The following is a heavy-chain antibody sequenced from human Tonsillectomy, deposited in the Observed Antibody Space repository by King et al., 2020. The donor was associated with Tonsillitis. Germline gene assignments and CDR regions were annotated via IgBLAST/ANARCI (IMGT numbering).Heavy chain of an antibody. CDR2: ISYDGSNK. Sequence: VQLVESGGGVVQPGRSLRLSCVASGFTFSNYGMHWVRQAPGKGLEWVTIISYDGSNKYYGDSVKGRFTISRDNSKNTLYLQMNSLRAEDTAVYHCASGEVKSYYELDSDYVYDAFDIWGPGTKVTVSS. CDR3: ASGEVKSYYELDSDYVYDAFDI. D-gene: IGHD3-22*01. V-gene: IGHV3-33*05. CDR1: GFTFSNYG. J-gene: IGHJ3*02.